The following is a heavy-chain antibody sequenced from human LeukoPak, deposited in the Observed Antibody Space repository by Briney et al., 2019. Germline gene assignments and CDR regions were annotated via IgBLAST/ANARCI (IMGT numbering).Heavy chain of an antibody. J-gene: IGHJ6*02. CDR2: IDPSDSYT. CDR1: GYSFTSYW. D-gene: IGHD5-24*01. V-gene: IGHV5-10-1*01. Sequence: GESLKISCKGSGYSFTSYWISWVRQMPGKGLEWMGRIDPSDSYTNYSPSFQGHVTISADKSISTAYLQWSSLKASDTAMYYCARMRLQLPLGYGMDVWGQGTTVTVSS. CDR3: ARMRLQLPLGYGMDV.